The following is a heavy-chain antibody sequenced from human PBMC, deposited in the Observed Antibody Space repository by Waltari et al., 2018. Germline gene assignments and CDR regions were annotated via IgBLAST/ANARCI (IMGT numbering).Heavy chain of an antibody. J-gene: IGHJ4*02. V-gene: IGHV3-21*01. CDR2: ISSSSSYI. CDR3: ARGGTSSSGFDY. CDR1: GFTFSSYS. Sequence: EVQLVESGGGLVKPGGSLRLSCAASGFTFSSYSMNWVPQAPGKGLEWVSSISSSSSYIYYADSVKGRFTISRDNAKNSLYLQMNSLRAEDTAVYYCARGGTSSSGFDYWGQGTLVTVSS. D-gene: IGHD6-6*01.